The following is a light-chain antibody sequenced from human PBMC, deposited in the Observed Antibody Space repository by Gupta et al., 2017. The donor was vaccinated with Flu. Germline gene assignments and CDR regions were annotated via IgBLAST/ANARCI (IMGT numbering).Light chain of an antibody. V-gene: IGLV1-44*01. Sequence: VCISCSRSSSNNGTSTVNYYQLLPETAPKLLISITNQPPSGVPDRSSRSTSGTSSSLAISGLQSEDEDDYDCAAWDESRNVYVFGTGTKVTVL. CDR2: ITN. CDR3: AAWDESRNVYV. CDR1: SSNNGTST. J-gene: IGLJ1*01.